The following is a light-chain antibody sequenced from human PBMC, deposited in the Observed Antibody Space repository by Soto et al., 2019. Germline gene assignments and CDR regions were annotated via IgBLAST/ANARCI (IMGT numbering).Light chain of an antibody. CDR3: SSYSSSSTLAV. J-gene: IGLJ2*01. V-gene: IGLV2-14*01. CDR2: EVS. CDR1: SSDVGGHNY. Sequence: QSVLTQPASVSGSPGQSSTISFTGTSSDVGGHNYVSWYQQHPGKAPKLMISEVSNRPSGVSNRFSGSKSGITASLTISGLQAEDEADYYCSSYSSSSTLAVFGGGTKLTVL.